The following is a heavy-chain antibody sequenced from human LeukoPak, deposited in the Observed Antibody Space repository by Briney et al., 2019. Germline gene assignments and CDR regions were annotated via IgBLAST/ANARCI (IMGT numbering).Heavy chain of an antibody. Sequence: PGGSLRLSCTASGFPFSDYSTNWVRQAPGKGLEWISYIGISSGNTKYADSVKGRFTISADNARNSLYLQMNSLRVEDTAVYYCARDHNYAFDIWGQGTLVSVSS. V-gene: IGHV3-48*04. CDR2: IGISSGNT. CDR3: ARDHNYAFDI. D-gene: IGHD1-1*01. J-gene: IGHJ4*02. CDR1: GFPFSDYS.